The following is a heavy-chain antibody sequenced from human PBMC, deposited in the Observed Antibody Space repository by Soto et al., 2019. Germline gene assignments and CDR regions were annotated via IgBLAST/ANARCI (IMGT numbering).Heavy chain of an antibody. V-gene: IGHV4-31*03. CDR3: ARKDSGYADYMDV. CDR2: IYYSGGT. Sequence: QVQLQESGPGLVKPSQTLSLTCTVSGGSISRGGYYWSWIRQHPGKGLECIGYIYYSGGTYYNPSLKSRVTISLDTSENQFSLRLSSVTAADTAVYYCARKDSGYADYMDVWGKGTTVTVSS. J-gene: IGHJ6*03. CDR1: GGSISRGGYY. D-gene: IGHD5-12*01.